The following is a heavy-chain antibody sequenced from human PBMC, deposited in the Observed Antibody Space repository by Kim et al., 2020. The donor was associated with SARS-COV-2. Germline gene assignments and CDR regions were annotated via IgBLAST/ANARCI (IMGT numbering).Heavy chain of an antibody. CDR2: TYSSGST. CDR1: GGYLGSYY. Sequence: SETLSLTCIVSGGYLGSYYWTWIRQPPGKGLEWIGYTYSSGSTKYNPSLTGRFVISPDTSKNQFFLNLTSVTAADTAVYFCARGNVVTSLDSWGRGILVTVSS. CDR3: ARGNVVTSLDS. V-gene: IGHV4-59*13. J-gene: IGHJ4*02. D-gene: IGHD1-1*01.